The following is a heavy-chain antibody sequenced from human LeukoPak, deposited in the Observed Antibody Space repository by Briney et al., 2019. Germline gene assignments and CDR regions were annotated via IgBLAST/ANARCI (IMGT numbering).Heavy chain of an antibody. V-gene: IGHV3-7*01. CDR1: GFTFSNYW. Sequence: PGGSLRHPCAVSGFTFSNYWMSWARQSPGKGLEWVANIYLDGSRAYYVDSVKGRFTISRDNAKNSLFLQMNSLSAEDTAVYYCGRAGPVTKDHFIDVWGKGTTVTVSS. CDR2: IYLDGSRA. J-gene: IGHJ6*03. D-gene: IGHD2-2*01. CDR3: GRAGPVTKDHFIDV.